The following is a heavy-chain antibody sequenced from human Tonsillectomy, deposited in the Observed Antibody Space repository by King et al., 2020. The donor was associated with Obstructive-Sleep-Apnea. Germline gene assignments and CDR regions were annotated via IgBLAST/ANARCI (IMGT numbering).Heavy chain of an antibody. CDR3: AMDMSAYYSTSPAY. Sequence: VQLVQSGAEVKKPGASVKVSCKASGYTFTGYYIHWVRQAPGQGLEWMGWISPNSGATKYAQKFQDRVTMTRDTSISTAYMDLSRLKSDDTAIYYCAMDMSAYYSTSPAYWGQGTLVTVSS. V-gene: IGHV1-2*02. CDR1: GYTFTGYY. CDR2: ISPNSGAT. D-gene: IGHD3-3*01. J-gene: IGHJ4*02.